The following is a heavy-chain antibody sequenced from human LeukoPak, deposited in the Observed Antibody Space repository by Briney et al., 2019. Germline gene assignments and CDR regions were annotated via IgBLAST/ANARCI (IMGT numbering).Heavy chain of an antibody. CDR2: IYSGGST. D-gene: IGHD1-7*01. J-gene: IGHJ4*02. CDR1: GFTVSSNY. Sequence: GGSLRLSCAASGFTVSSNYMSWVRQAPGKGLEWVSVIYSGGSTYYADSVKGRFTISRDNSKNTLYLQMNSLRAEDTAVYYCARDLSGYNWNWGFFDYWGQGTLVTVSS. V-gene: IGHV3-53*01. CDR3: ARDLSGYNWNWGFFDY.